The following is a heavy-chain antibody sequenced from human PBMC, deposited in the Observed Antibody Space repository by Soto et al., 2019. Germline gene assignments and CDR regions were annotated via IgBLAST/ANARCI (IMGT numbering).Heavy chain of an antibody. CDR1: GYSFTNHW. D-gene: IGHD2-2*01. J-gene: IGHJ5*02. V-gene: IGHV5-51*01. Sequence: GESLKISCKGSGYSFTNHWIGWVRQMPGKGLEWMGSIYPGDFNTGYSPSFQGQVTISAAKSITTAYLHWSSLKASDTAIYYCARHDICSTPVCHNWFDPWGQGTLVTVSS. CDR3: ARHDICSTPVCHNWFDP. CDR2: IYPGDFNT.